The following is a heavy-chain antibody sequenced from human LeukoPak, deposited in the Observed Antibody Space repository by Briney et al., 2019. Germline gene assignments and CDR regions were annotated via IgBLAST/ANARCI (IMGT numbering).Heavy chain of an antibody. CDR1: GGSISSAGYY. Sequence: SSETLSLTCSVSGGSISSAGYYWTWSRKPAGKGLHWIVRIYTSGTTNYNPSLKTRVTISVDTCKNQFSLKLSSVTAADTAVYFCARGSDYYDTSGQFDPWGQGTLVTVSS. CDR2: IYTSGTT. V-gene: IGHV4-61*02. CDR3: ARGSDYYDTSGQFDP. J-gene: IGHJ5*02. D-gene: IGHD3-22*01.